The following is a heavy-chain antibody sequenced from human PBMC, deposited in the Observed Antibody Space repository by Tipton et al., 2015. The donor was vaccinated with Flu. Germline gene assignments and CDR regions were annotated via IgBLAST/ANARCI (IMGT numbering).Heavy chain of an antibody. J-gene: IGHJ5*01. CDR3: ARRDYSNYVSEPKNWFDS. Sequence: GSLRLSCAASGFTVSSNYMSWVRQAPGKGLEWVGNIHKTGSTYFNPSLRSRVTFSVDTSKNQFSLRLASVTAADTAVYYCARRDYSNYVSEPKNWFDSWGQGTLVTVSS. CDR1: GFTVSSNY. D-gene: IGHD4-11*01. V-gene: IGHV4-4*09. CDR2: IHKTGST.